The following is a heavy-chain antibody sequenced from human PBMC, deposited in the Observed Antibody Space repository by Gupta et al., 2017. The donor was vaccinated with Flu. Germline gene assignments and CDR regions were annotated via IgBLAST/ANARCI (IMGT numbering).Heavy chain of an antibody. Sequence: FARSPDSVNWVRQAPGKGLEWIASFSSSSNYLYHADSVKGRFTMSRDDAKNSLYLQLNSLRVDDTAVYFCATSGYTYGFVPTYFDFWGQGTLVAVSS. D-gene: IGHD5-18*01. CDR3: ATSGYTYGFVPTYFDF. V-gene: IGHV3-21*06. J-gene: IGHJ4*02. CDR2: FSSSSNYL. CDR1: FARSPDS.